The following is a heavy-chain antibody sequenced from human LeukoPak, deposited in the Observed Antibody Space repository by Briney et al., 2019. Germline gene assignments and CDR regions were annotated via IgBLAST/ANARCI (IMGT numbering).Heavy chain of an antibody. CDR3: ARKNPAYCGGDCYSYAFDI. Sequence: SETLSLTCTVSGGSISSYYWSWIRQPPGKGLEWIGYIYYSGSTNYNPSLKSRVTISVDTSKNQFSLKLSSVTAADTAVYYCARKNPAYCGGDCYSYAFDIWGQGTMVTVSS. D-gene: IGHD2-21*01. CDR2: IYYSGST. CDR1: GGSISSYY. V-gene: IGHV4-59*01. J-gene: IGHJ3*02.